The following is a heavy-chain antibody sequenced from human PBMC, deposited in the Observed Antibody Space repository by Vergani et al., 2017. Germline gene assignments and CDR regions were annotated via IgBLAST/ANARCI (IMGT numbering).Heavy chain of an antibody. D-gene: IGHD3-10*01. CDR3: AKQYFVSGNYLFDY. CDR1: GFDFSSSI. Sequence: QLVESGGGWVQPGGSLRLSCVVSGFDFSSSIMNWVRQAPGKGLEWVSGISGSGVSAYYTDSVKGRFTISRDNSKNMLFLQMNNLRTEDTAIYYCAKQYFVSGNYLFDYWCQGTLVTVSS. CDR2: ISGSGVSA. J-gene: IGHJ4*02. V-gene: IGHV3-23*04.